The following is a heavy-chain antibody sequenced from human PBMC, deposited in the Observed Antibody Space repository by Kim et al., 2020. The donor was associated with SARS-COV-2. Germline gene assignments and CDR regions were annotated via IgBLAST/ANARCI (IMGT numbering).Heavy chain of an antibody. CDR2: GT. CDR3: ARSSLLDFDY. D-gene: IGHD3-16*02. Sequence: GTNYAQKVQGRVTMTGDTSISTVDLELTSLRSDDTAAYYCARSSLLDFDYWGQGTLVTVSS. J-gene: IGHJ4*02. V-gene: IGHV1-2*02.